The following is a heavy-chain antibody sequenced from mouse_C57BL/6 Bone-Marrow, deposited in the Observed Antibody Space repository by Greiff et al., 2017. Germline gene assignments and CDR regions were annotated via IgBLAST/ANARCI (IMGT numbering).Heavy chain of an antibody. CDR1: GYTFTSYW. J-gene: IGHJ4*01. CDR3: ARSPIYYYGSRYAMDY. V-gene: IGHV1-7*01. Sequence: QVQLQQSGAELAKPGASVKLSCKASGYTFTSYWMHWVKQRPGQGLEWIGYINPSSGYTKYNQKFKDKDTLTADKSSSTAYMQLSSLTYEDSAVYYCARSPIYYYGSRYAMDYRGQGTSVTVSS. CDR2: INPSSGYT. D-gene: IGHD1-1*01.